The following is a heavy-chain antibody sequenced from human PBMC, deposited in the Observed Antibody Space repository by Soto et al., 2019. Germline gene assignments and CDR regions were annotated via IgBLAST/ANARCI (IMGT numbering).Heavy chain of an antibody. V-gene: IGHV1-69*12. Sequence: QVQLVQSGAEVKKPGSSVKVSCKASGDTFINSAISWVRQAPGQGLEWVGGIPLLVATSSAQKFQGRVSIAAAEATTTPYMELRSLTPEDTAVYYCARGVVVLLGSHGAFDVWGQGTMVTVSS. D-gene: IGHD2-15*01. CDR1: GDTFINSA. J-gene: IGHJ3*01. CDR3: ARGVVVLLGSHGAFDV. CDR2: IPLLVAT.